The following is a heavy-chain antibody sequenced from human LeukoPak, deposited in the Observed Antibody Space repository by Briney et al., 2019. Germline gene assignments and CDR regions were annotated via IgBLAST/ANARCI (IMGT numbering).Heavy chain of an antibody. Sequence: SETLSLTCTVSGYSISSGYYWGWIRQPPGKGLEWIGSIYYSGSTYYNPSLKSRVTISVDTSKNQFSLKLSSVTAADTAVYYCARVSQTYYYGSGSLYYFDYWGQGTLVTVSS. D-gene: IGHD3-10*01. CDR2: IYYSGST. CDR3: ARVSQTYYYGSGSLYYFDY. CDR1: GYSISSGYY. J-gene: IGHJ4*02. V-gene: IGHV4-38-2*02.